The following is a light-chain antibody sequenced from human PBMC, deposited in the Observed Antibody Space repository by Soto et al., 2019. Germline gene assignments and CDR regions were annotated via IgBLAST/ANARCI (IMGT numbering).Light chain of an antibody. CDR1: SSNIGAGYD. CDR2: GNS. CDR3: PSYESSLRGAYV. V-gene: IGLV1-40*01. Sequence: QSALTQPPSVSGAPGQRVTISCTGSSSNIGAGYDVHWYQQLPGTAPKLLIYGNSNRPSGVPDRFSGSKSGTSASLAITGLQAEDEAYYYWPSYESSLRGAYVFGTGSKVTVL. J-gene: IGLJ1*01.